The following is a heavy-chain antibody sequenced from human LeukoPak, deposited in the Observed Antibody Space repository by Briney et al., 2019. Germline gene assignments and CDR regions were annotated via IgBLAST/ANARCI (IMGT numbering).Heavy chain of an antibody. J-gene: IGHJ4*02. CDR2: ISSSGSTI. CDR1: GFTFSDYY. CDR3: ASVPWDSSGWYYFDY. D-gene: IGHD6-19*01. V-gene: IGHV3-11*01. Sequence: GGSLRLSCAASGFTFSDYYMSWIRQAPGQGLEWVSYISSSGSTIYYADSVKDRFTISRDNAKNSLYLQMNSLRAEDTAVYYCASVPWDSSGWYYFDYWGQGTLVTVSS.